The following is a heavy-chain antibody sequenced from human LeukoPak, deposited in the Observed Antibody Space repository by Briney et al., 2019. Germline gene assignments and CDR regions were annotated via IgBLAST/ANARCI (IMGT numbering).Heavy chain of an antibody. J-gene: IGHJ4*02. V-gene: IGHV1-69*05. D-gene: IGHD3-10*01. CDR1: GGTFSSYA. CDR3: ARDGYYGSGKYFDY. CDR2: IIPIFATA. Sequence: ASVKVSCKASGGTFSSYAISWVRQAPGQGLEWMGGIIPIFATANYAQKFQGRVTMTRDTSTSIVYMELSSLRSEDTAVYYCARDGYYGSGKYFDYWGQGTLVTVSS.